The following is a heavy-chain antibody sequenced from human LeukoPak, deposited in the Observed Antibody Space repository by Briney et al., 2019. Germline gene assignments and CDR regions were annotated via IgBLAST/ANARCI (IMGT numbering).Heavy chain of an antibody. J-gene: IGHJ3*02. CDR2: IYYSGST. D-gene: IGHD3-16*01. Sequence: LRLSCAASGFTFSSYWMHWVRQHPGKGLEWIGYIYYSGSTYYNPSLKSRVTILVDTSKNQFSLKLSSVTAAGTAVYYCARVDGAADAFDIWGQGTMVTVSS. V-gene: IGHV4-31*02. CDR3: ARVDGAADAFDI. CDR1: GFTFSSYW.